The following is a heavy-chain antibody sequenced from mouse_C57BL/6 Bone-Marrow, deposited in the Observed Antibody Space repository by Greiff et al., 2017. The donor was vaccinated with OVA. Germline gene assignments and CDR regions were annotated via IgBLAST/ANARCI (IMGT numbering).Heavy chain of an antibody. J-gene: IGHJ3*01. CDR2: INPNNGGT. V-gene: IGHV1-26*01. CDR1: GYTFTDYY. D-gene: IGHD2-3*01. CDR3: ARRYDGYYLAWFAY. Sequence: EVQLQQSGPELVKPGASVKISCKASGYTFTDYYMNWVKQSHGKSLEWIGDINPNNGGTSYNQKFKSKATLTVDKSSSTAYMELRSLTSEDSAVYYCARRYDGYYLAWFAYWGQGTLVTVSA.